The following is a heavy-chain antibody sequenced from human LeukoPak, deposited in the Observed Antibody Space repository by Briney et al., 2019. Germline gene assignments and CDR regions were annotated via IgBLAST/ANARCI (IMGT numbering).Heavy chain of an antibody. Sequence: GSLRLSCAASGFTFSSYSMNWVRQAPGKGLEWVSSISSSSSYIYYADSVKGRFTISRDNAKNSLYLQMNSLRAEDTAVYYCARDRYDFWSGFDYWGQGTLVTVSS. J-gene: IGHJ4*02. V-gene: IGHV3-21*01. CDR3: ARDRYDFWSGFDY. CDR1: GFTFSSYS. CDR2: ISSSSSYI. D-gene: IGHD3-3*01.